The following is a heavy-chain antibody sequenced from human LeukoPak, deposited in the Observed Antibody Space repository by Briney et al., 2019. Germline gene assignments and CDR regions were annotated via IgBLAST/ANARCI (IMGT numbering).Heavy chain of an antibody. V-gene: IGHV4-59*01. Sequence: SETLSLTCTVSGASITSYYWSWIRQPPGKGLEWVAYMYYSGSPNYNPSLKSRVTISVDTSKNQFSLKLSSVTAADTAVYYCARGPVGATTSYFDYWGQGTLVTVSS. J-gene: IGHJ4*02. CDR3: ARGPVGATTSYFDY. CDR2: MYYSGSP. CDR1: GASITSYY. D-gene: IGHD1-26*01.